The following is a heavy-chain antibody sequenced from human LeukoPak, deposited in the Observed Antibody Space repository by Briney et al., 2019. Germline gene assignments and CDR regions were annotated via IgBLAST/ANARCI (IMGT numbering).Heavy chain of an antibody. CDR1: GGTFSSYA. V-gene: IGHV1-69*05. Sequence: SVKVSCKASGGTFSSYAISLVRQAPGQGLEWMGRIIPIFGTANYAQKFQGRVTITTDESTSTAYMELSSLRSEDTAVYYCARDSYYDSSGYYPYYFDYWGQGTLVTVSS. D-gene: IGHD3-22*01. CDR3: ARDSYYDSSGYYPYYFDY. CDR2: IIPIFGTA. J-gene: IGHJ4*02.